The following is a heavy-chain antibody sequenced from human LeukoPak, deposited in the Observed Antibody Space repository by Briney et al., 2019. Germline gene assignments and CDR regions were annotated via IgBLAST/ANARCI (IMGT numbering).Heavy chain of an antibody. Sequence: GGSLRLSCGAPGFIFSRYWMTWVRQAPGKGLEWVAHIKGDGSEEYYVDSVKGRFTISRDNAKNSLYLQMNSLRAEDTAVYYCATVGLNYGLVYWGQGTLVTVSS. V-gene: IGHV3-7*01. J-gene: IGHJ4*02. CDR3: ATVGLNYGLVY. CDR1: GFIFSRYW. CDR2: IKGDGSEE. D-gene: IGHD3-10*01.